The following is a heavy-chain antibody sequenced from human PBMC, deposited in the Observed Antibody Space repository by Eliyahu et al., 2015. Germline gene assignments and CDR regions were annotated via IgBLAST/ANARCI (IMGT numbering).Heavy chain of an antibody. CDR2: ISGSGGST. J-gene: IGHJ5*01. D-gene: IGHD6-13*01. CDR1: GFSFXSXA. V-gene: IGHV3-23*04. Sequence: EVQLVESGGGLVQPGGSLRLSCAASGFSFXSXALSWVRQAPGKGLEWVSAISGSGGSTYYADSVKGRFTISRDNSKNTLSLQMNSLRAEDTAVYYCTRAYSSNWYDYWGQGALATVSS. CDR3: TRAYSSNWYDY.